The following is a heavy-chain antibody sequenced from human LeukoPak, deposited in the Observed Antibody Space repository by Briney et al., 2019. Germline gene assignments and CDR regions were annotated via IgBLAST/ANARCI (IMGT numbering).Heavy chain of an antibody. CDR2: INPSGGST. V-gene: IGHV1-46*01. D-gene: IGHD3-10*01. J-gene: IGHJ3*02. CDR3: ARDLYYYGSGAPDRFGSSPNTFDI. CDR1: GYTFTSYY. Sequence: ASVKVSCKASGYTFTSYYMHWVRQAPGQGLEWIGIINPSGGSTSYAQKFQGRVTMTRDTSTSTVYMELSSLRSEDTAVYYCARDLYYYGSGAPDRFGSSPNTFDIWGQGTMVTVSS.